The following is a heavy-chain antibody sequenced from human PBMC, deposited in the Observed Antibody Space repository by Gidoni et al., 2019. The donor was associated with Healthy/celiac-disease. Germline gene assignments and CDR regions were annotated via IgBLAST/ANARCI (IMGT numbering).Heavy chain of an antibody. CDR2: IYPGDSET. CDR1: GYSFTCYW. Sequence: EVQLVQSGAEVKKPGESLMISCKGFGYSFTCYWIGWVRQMPGKGLEWMGIIYPGDSETRYGPSLQGQVTSSADESISTAYLQWSILRASDTAMCYCARRSIVVASYYCYGMDVWGQGTTVTVSS. J-gene: IGHJ6*02. D-gene: IGHD1-26*01. CDR3: ARRSIVVASYYCYGMDV. V-gene: IGHV5-51*01.